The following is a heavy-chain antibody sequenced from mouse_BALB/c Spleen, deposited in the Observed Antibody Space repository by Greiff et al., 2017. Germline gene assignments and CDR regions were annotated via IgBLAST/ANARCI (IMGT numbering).Heavy chain of an antibody. J-gene: IGHJ4*01. CDR1: GYTFTSYW. CDR3: ASSSYAMDY. V-gene: IGHV1-4*01. CDR2: INPSTGYT. Sequence: VKLMESGAELVRPGTSVKVSCKASGYTFTSYWMHWVNQRPGQGLEWIGYINPSTGYTEYNQKFKDKATLTADKSSSTAYMQLSSLTSEDSAVYYCASSSYAMDYWGQGTSVTVSS. D-gene: IGHD1-1*01.